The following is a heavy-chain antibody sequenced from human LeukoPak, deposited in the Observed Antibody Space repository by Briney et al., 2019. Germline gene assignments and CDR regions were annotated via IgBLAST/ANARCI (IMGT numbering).Heavy chain of an antibody. J-gene: IGHJ4*02. CDR1: GFTFSSYW. V-gene: IGHV3-7*01. CDR2: INHNGNVN. CDR3: ARDKDQLLTPPFFDY. D-gene: IGHD2-2*01. Sequence: GGSLRLSCAASGFTFSSYWMNWARQAPGKGLEWVASINHNGNVNYYVDSVKGRFTISRDNAKNSLYLQMNSLRAEDTAVYYCARDKDQLLTPPFFDYWGQGTLVTVSS.